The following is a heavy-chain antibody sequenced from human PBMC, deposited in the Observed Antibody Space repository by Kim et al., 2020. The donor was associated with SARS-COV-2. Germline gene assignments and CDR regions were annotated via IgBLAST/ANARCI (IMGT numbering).Heavy chain of an antibody. J-gene: IGHJ4*02. CDR3: AKVRLASRYSNFDY. D-gene: IGHD3-10*01. V-gene: IGHV3-23*01. Sequence: GGGRFTITRDNARNMLYLKMNSLRAEDTAIYYCAKVRLASRYSNFDYWGQGTLVTVSS.